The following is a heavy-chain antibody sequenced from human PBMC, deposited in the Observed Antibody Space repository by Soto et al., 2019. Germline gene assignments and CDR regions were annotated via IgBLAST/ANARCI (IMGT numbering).Heavy chain of an antibody. V-gene: IGHV4-59*01. CDR2: IYYSGST. Sequence: SETLSLTCTVSGGSISSYYWSWIRQPPGKGLEWIGYIYYSGSTYYNPSLKSRVTISVDTSKNQFSLKLSSVTAADTAVYYCARAAETGISNFAFDIWGQGTMVTVSS. CDR3: ARAAETGISNFAFDI. CDR1: GGSISSYY. D-gene: IGHD2-2*01. J-gene: IGHJ3*02.